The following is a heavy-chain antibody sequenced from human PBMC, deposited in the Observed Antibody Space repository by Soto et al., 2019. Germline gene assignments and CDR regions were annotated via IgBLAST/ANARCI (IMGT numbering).Heavy chain of an antibody. V-gene: IGHV1-69*06. D-gene: IGHD3-22*01. J-gene: IGHJ4*02. Sequence: QVQLVQSGAEVKKPGSSVKVSCEASGGTFSSYAISWVRQAPGQGLEWMGGIIPIFGTANYAQKFQGRVTITADKCTSTAYMELSSLRSEDAAVYYCARDRAYYDSGGHYYVYFAYWGQGPLVTVSS. CDR3: ARDRAYYDSGGHYYVYFAY. CDR1: GGTFSSYA. CDR2: IIPIFGTA.